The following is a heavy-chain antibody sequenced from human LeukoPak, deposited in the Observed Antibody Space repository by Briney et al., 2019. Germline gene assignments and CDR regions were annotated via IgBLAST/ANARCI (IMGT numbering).Heavy chain of an antibody. CDR1: GFTFSDYY. Sequence: GGSLRLSCSASGFTFSDYYMSSIRQAPGKGLEWVSYISSSCSTIYYADSVKGRFTISRDKAKNSLYLQMNSLRAEDTAVYYCARAHRDGYNYYYYYYMDVWGKGTTVTISS. CDR3: ARAHRDGYNYYYYYYMDV. CDR2: ISSSCSTI. J-gene: IGHJ6*03. V-gene: IGHV3-11*04. D-gene: IGHD5-24*01.